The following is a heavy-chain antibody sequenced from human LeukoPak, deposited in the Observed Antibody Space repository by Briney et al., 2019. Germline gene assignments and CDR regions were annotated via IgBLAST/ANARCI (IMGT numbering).Heavy chain of an antibody. CDR2: IIPIFGTA. Sequence: SVKVSCKASGGTFSSYAISWVRQAPGQGLEWMGGIIPIFGTANYAQKFQGRVTITAGKSTSTAYMELSSLRSEDTAVYYCARGGSYRPENYYYYYMDVWGKGTTVTVSS. V-gene: IGHV1-69*06. CDR1: GGTFSSYA. J-gene: IGHJ6*03. CDR3: ARGGSYRPENYYYYYMDV. D-gene: IGHD1-26*01.